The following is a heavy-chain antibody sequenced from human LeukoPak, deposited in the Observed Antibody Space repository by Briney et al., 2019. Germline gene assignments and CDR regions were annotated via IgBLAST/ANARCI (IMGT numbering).Heavy chain of an antibody. CDR2: ISGSGGST. CDR3: AKDRPDYGDYGGETDY. D-gene: IGHD4-17*01. Sequence: GGSLRLSCAASGFTFSSYAMSWVRRAPGKGLEWVSAISGSGGSTYYADSVKGRFTISRDNSKNTLYLQMNSLRAEDTAVYYCAKDRPDYGDYGGETDYWGQGTLVTVSS. CDR1: GFTFSSYA. V-gene: IGHV3-23*01. J-gene: IGHJ4*02.